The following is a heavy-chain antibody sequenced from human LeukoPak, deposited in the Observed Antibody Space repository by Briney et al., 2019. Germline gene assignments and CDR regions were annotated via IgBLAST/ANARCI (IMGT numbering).Heavy chain of an antibody. CDR2: IRYDGSNK. CDR3: AREFTIFGVVFDY. V-gene: IGHV3-30*02. D-gene: IGHD3-3*01. Sequence: GVSLRLSCAASGFTFSSYGMHWVRQAPGKGLEWVAFIRYDGSNKYYEDSVKGPFTIARYNSKNTMYLKRNSLRAEDTAVYYCAREFTIFGVVFDYWGQGTLVTVSS. CDR1: GFTFSSYG. J-gene: IGHJ4*02.